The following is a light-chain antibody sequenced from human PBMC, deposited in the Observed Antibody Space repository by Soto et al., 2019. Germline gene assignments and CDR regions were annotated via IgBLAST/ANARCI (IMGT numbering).Light chain of an antibody. CDR2: DVS. J-gene: IGLJ2*01. CDR3: SSYATSTTVL. CDR1: RSDVGGYNY. V-gene: IGLV2-14*03. Sequence: QSALTQPASVSGSPGQSITIACTGTRSDVGGYNYVSWYQQHPGRAPQLMIYDVSHRPSGVSNRFSGSRSGNTASLTISGLQAEDEADYYCSSYATSTTVLFGGRTKLTVL.